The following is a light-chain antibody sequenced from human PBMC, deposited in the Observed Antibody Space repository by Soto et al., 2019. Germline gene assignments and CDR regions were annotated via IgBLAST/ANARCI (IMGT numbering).Light chain of an antibody. J-gene: IGKJ1*01. CDR2: KAS. Sequence: DIQMTQSPSSLSASLGDRVIITCRASQTISSWLAWYQQKPGKAPKLLIYKASTLKSGVPSRFSGSGSGTEFTLTISSLQPDDFATYYCQHYNSYSEAFGQGTKVDI. V-gene: IGKV1-5*03. CDR1: QTISSW. CDR3: QHYNSYSEA.